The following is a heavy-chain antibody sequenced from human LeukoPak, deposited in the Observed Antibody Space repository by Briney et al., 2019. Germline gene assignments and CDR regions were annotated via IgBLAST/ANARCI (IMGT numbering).Heavy chain of an antibody. CDR3: ARDRHCSGGSCYVLDY. Sequence: GASVKVSCKASGYTFTSYGISWVRQAPGQGLEWMGWISAYNGNTNYAQKLRGRVTMTTDTSTSTAYMELRSLRSDDTAVYYCARDRHCSGGSCYVLDYWGQGTLVTVSS. V-gene: IGHV1-18*01. J-gene: IGHJ4*02. CDR1: GYTFTSYG. CDR2: ISAYNGNT. D-gene: IGHD2-15*01.